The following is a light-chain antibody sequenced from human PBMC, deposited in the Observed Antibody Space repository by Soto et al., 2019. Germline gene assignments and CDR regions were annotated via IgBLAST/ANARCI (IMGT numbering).Light chain of an antibody. CDR3: SSYAGSSGVV. J-gene: IGLJ2*01. CDR2: EVS. CDR1: SSDVGGYNY. V-gene: IGLV2-8*01. Sequence: QSVLTQPPSASGSPGQSVTISCTGTSSDVGGYNYVSWYQQHPGKAPKLMIYEVSKRPSGVPDRFSGSKSGNTASLTVSGLQPEDEADYYCSSYAGSSGVVFGGGTKLTVL.